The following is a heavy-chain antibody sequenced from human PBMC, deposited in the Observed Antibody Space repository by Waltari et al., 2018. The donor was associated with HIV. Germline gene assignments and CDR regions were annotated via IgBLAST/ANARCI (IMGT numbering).Heavy chain of an antibody. CDR1: GGSFSGYY. V-gene: IGHV4-34*01. Sequence: QVQLQQWGAGLLKPSETLSLICAVYGGSFSGYYWTWIRQPPGKGLGWIGETNDRGSNNYNPARKGRVTMSIDTAKNEFSLKLSSVTAADAAVYYCARERPMWNYGPGVKYMDVWGQGTTVTVSS. CDR2: TNDRGSN. CDR3: ARERPMWNYGPGVKYMDV. J-gene: IGHJ6*03. D-gene: IGHD1-7*01.